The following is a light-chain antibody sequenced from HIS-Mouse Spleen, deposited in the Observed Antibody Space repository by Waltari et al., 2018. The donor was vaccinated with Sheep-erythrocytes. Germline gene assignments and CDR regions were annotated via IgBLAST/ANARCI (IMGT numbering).Light chain of an antibody. CDR2: DVS. J-gene: IGLJ1*01. CDR1: SSDVGGYNY. V-gene: IGLV2-11*01. CDR3: CSYAGSYNHV. Sequence: QSALTQPRSVSVSPGQSVTISCTGTSSDVGGYNYVSWYQQHPGKAPKLMIYDVSKRPSGVPDRFSGSKSGNTASLTISVLQAEDEADYYCCSYAGSYNHVFATGTKVTVL.